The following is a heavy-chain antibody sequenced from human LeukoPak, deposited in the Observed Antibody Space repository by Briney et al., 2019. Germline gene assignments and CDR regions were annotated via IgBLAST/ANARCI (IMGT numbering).Heavy chain of an antibody. D-gene: IGHD6-13*01. CDR2: MNPNSGNT. Sequence: ASVKVSCKASGYTFTSYDINWVRQATGQGLEWMGWMNPNSGNTGYAQKFQGRVTITRNTSISTVYMELSSLRSEDTAVYSCARVRYSSSWYYFDYWGQGTLVTVSS. CDR3: ARVRYSSSWYYFDY. J-gene: IGHJ4*02. CDR1: GYTFTSYD. V-gene: IGHV1-8*03.